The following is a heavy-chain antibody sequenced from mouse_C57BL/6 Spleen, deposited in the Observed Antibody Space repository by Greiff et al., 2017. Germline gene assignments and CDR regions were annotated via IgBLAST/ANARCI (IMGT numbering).Heavy chain of an antibody. CDR3: AKGDYSNYFDY. V-gene: IGHV1-76*01. Sequence: VQLQQSGAELVRPGASVKLSCKASGYTFTDYYINWVKQRPGQGLEWIARIYPGSGNTYYNEKFKGKATLTAEKSSSTAYMQLSSLTSEDSAVYFCAKGDYSNYFDYWGQGTTLTVSS. D-gene: IGHD2-5*01. J-gene: IGHJ2*01. CDR2: IYPGSGNT. CDR1: GYTFTDYY.